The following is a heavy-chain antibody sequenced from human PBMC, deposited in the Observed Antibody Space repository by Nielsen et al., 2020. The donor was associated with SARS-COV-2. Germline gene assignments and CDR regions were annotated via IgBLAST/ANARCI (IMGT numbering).Heavy chain of an antibody. D-gene: IGHD2-21*02. CDR1: GGTFSSYT. Sequence: SVKVSCKASGGTFSSYTISWVRQAPGQGLEWMGRIIPILGIANYAQKFQGRVTITADKSTSTAYMELSSLRSEDTAVYYCAAELGTAENAFDIWGQGTMVTVSS. J-gene: IGHJ3*02. CDR3: AAELGTAENAFDI. CDR2: IIPILGIA. V-gene: IGHV1-69*02.